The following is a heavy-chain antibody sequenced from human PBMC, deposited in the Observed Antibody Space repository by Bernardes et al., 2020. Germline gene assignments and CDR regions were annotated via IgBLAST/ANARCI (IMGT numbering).Heavy chain of an antibody. Sequence: SETLSLTCTVSGGSISSYYWSWIRQPPGKGLEWIGYIYYSGSTNYNPSLKSRVTISVDTSKNQFSLKLSSVTAADTAVYYCARLAARGAAALFDYWGQGTLVTVSS. D-gene: IGHD6-13*01. CDR2: IYYSGST. CDR1: GGSISSYY. J-gene: IGHJ4*02. CDR3: ARLAARGAAALFDY. V-gene: IGHV4-59*08.